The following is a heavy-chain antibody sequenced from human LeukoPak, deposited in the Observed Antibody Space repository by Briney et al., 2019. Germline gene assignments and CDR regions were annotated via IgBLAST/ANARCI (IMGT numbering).Heavy chain of an antibody. V-gene: IGHV5-51*01. Sequence: GESLKISCKGSGDSSTKYWIAWVRQMPGKGLEWMGIIYPDDSETHYSPSFQGQVTISADKSISTAFLQWRSLPASDTGMFYCARLASLTAPGKATGQRYFALWGQGPLVTVSS. CDR2: IYPDDSET. D-gene: IGHD2-21*02. J-gene: IGHJ4*02. CDR1: GDSSTKYW. CDR3: ARLASLTAPGKATGQRYFAL.